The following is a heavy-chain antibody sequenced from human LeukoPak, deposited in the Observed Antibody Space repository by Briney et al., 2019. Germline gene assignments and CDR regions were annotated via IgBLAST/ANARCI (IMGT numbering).Heavy chain of an antibody. CDR3: ARGFKGSRAAAGQLGY. V-gene: IGHV1-8*03. D-gene: IGHD6-13*01. CDR2: MNPNSGNT. Sequence: GASVKVSCKASGYTFTSYYMHWVRQAPGQGLEWMGWMNPNSGNTGYAQKFQGRVTITRNTSISTAYMELSSLRSEDTAVYYCARGFKGSRAAAGQLGYWGQGTLVTVSS. J-gene: IGHJ4*02. CDR1: GYTFTSYY.